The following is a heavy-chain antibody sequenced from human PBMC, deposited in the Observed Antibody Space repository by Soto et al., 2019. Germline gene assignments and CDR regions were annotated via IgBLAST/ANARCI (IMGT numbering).Heavy chain of an antibody. CDR3: ARTVDTAMVPFDY. Sequence: QVQLVESGGGVVQPGRSLRLSCAASGFTFSSCAMHWVRQAPGKGLEWVAVISYDGSNKYYADSVKGRFTISRDNSKNTLYLQMNSLRAEDTAVYYCARTVDTAMVPFDYWGQGTLVTVSS. D-gene: IGHD5-18*01. V-gene: IGHV3-30-3*01. CDR2: ISYDGSNK. J-gene: IGHJ4*02. CDR1: GFTFSSCA.